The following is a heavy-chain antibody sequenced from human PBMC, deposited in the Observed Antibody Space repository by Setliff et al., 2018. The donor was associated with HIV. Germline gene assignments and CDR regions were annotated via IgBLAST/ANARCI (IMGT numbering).Heavy chain of an antibody. J-gene: IGHJ3*02. CDR3: GGGSRGGFQYGPTGHAFDI. CDR2: IIPILGIA. V-gene: IGHV1-69*10. D-gene: IGHD3-16*01. CDR1: GGTFSNYA. Sequence: SVKVSCKASGGTFSNYALSWVRQAPGQGLEWMGGIIPILGIANNAQKFQGRVTMTADKSTSTAYMELSSLRSEDTAVYYCGGGSRGGFQYGPTGHAFDIWGQGTMVTVSS.